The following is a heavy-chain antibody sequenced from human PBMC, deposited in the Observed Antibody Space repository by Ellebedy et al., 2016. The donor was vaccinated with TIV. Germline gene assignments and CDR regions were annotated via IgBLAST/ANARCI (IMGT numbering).Heavy chain of an antibody. J-gene: IGHJ6*02. V-gene: IGHV3-74*01. CDR1: RFTFSNYW. D-gene: IGHD5-24*01. CDR3: AKDKMAFYYYYGMDV. CDR2: INIDGSSK. Sequence: GESLKISCAASRFTFSNYWMHWVRQAPGKGPVWVSRINIDGSSKSYADSVKGRFTISRDNSKNTLYLQMNSLRAEDTALYYCAKDKMAFYYYYGMDVWGQGTTVTVSS.